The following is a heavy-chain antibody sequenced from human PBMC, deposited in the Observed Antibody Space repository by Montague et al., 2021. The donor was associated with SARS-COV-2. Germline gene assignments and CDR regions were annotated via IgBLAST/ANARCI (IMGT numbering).Heavy chain of an antibody. D-gene: IGHD3-22*01. CDR3: AREAYYYDSSGYYGRGYYYYYGMDV. J-gene: IGHJ6*02. Sequence: SETLSLTCTVSGGSISSSSYYWGWIRQPPGKGLEWIGSIYYSGSTYYNPSLKSRVTISVDTSKNQFSLKLSSVTAADTAVYYCAREAYYYDSSGYYGRGYYYYYGMDVWGQGTTVTVSS. V-gene: IGHV4-39*02. CDR2: IYYSGST. CDR1: GGSISSSSYY.